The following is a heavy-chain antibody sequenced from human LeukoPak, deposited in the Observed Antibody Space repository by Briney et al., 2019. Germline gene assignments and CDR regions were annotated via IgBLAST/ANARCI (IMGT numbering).Heavy chain of an antibody. CDR2: INPNSGGT. CDR3: ARHSQVCGVVIKSENWFDP. J-gene: IGHJ5*02. D-gene: IGHD3-3*01. Sequence: ASVKVSCKASGYTFTGYYMHWVRQAPGQGLEWMGWINPNSGGTNYAQKFQGRVTMTRDTSFSTAYMELSRLRSDDTAVYYCARHSQVCGVVIKSENWFDPWGQRTLVTVSS. CDR1: GYTFTGYY. V-gene: IGHV1-2*02.